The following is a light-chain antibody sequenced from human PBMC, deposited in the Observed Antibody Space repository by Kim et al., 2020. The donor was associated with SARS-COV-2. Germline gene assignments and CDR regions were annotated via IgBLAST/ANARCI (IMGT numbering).Light chain of an antibody. J-gene: IGKJ5*01. CDR1: QSVGTK. CDR2: DAS. CDR3: QQYDNWVT. V-gene: IGKV3-15*01. Sequence: SVSPGERATLSCRASQSVGTKLVWYQQKPGQAPRLLIYDASTRDAGVSARFSGSGSGTEFTLTISSLQSEDFAVYYCQQYDNWVTFGQGTRLEIK.